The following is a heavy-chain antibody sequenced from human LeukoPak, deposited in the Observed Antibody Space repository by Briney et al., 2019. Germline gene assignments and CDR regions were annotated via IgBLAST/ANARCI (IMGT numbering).Heavy chain of an antibody. Sequence: SETLSLTCTVSGGSISSYYWSWIRQPARKGLEWIGRIYTSGSTNYNPSLKSRVTMSVDTSKNQFSLELSSVTAADTAVYYCARESGTGTTGNYYYYMNVWGKGTTVSVSS. CDR1: GGSISSYY. D-gene: IGHD1-1*01. V-gene: IGHV4-4*07. CDR2: IYTSGST. J-gene: IGHJ6*03. CDR3: ARESGTGTTGNYYYYMNV.